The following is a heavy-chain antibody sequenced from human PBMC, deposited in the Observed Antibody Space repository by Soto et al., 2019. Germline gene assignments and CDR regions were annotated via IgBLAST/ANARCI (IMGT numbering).Heavy chain of an antibody. CDR2: IYYSGST. V-gene: IGHV4-59*01. D-gene: IGHD3-3*01. J-gene: IGHJ5*02. CDR3: ARGANSHVLRFLEWSIRFDP. CDR1: GGSISSYY. Sequence: PSETLSLTCTVSGGSISSYYWSWIRQPPGKGLEWIGYIYYSGSTNYNPSLKSRVTISVDTSKNQFSLKLSSVTAADAAVYYCARGANSHVLRFLEWSIRFDPWGQGTLVTVSS.